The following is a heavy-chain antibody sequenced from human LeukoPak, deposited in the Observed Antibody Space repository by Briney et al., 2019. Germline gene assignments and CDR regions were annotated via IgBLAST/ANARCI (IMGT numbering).Heavy chain of an antibody. J-gene: IGHJ4*02. CDR2: ISSSSSYI. D-gene: IGHD3-22*01. CDR3: ARDLPHSPNYYDSSGYYLNHVPFDY. CDR1: GFTFSSYS. Sequence: KSGGSLRLSCAASGFTFSSYSMNWVRQAPGKGLEWVSSISSSSSYIYYADSVRGRFTISRDNAKNTLYLQMNSLRAEDTAVYYCARDLPHSPNYYDSSGYYLNHVPFDYWGQGTLVTVSS. V-gene: IGHV3-21*01.